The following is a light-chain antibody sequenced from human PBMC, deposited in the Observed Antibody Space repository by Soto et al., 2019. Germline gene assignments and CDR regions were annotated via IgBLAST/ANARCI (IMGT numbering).Light chain of an antibody. J-gene: IGLJ2*01. CDR3: SSYAGSNNFGV. CDR1: SSDVGDYNY. Sequence: QSALTQPPSVSGSPGQSVTISCTGTSSDVGDYNYVSWYQHQPDKAPKLMIYEVTKRPSGVPDRFSGSKSGNTASLTVSGLQAGDEADYYCSSYAGSNNFGVFGGGTKVTVL. CDR2: EVT. V-gene: IGLV2-8*01.